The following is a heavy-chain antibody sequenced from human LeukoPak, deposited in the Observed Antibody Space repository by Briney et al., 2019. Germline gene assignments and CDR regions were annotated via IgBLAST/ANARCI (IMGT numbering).Heavy chain of an antibody. CDR1: GFTVRDFW. D-gene: IGHD3-10*01. V-gene: IGHV3-13*01. CDR3: ARDLTLVRRVISRRPNCFYYAMDV. J-gene: IGHJ6*02. CDR2: IGTTGDT. Sequence: AGTLTLSCTASGFTVRDFWLAWVRQTAGKGLEWIATIGTTGDTNYAASVKGRFTISIQNSKTPFSLQLNSVTAADTAVYYCARDLTLVRRVISRRPNCFYYAMDVWGQGTTVGVSS.